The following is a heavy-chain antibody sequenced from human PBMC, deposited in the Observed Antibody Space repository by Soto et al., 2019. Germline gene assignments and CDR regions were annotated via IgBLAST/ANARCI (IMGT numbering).Heavy chain of an antibody. J-gene: IGHJ4*02. D-gene: IGHD2-8*02. CDR1: GFTFSSYA. V-gene: IGHV3-23*01. CDR3: AKAGFEAPFGGGVRFSPFDY. CDR2: ISGSGGST. Sequence: GGSLRLSCAASGFTFSSYAMSWVRQAPGKGLEWVSAISGSGGSTYYADSVKGRFTISRDNSKNTLYLQMNSLRAEDTAVYYCAKAGFEAPFGGGVRFSPFDYWGQGTLVTVSS.